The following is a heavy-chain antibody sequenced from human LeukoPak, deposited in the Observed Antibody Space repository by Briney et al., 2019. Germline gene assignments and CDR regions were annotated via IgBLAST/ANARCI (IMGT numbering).Heavy chain of an antibody. CDR2: IWDDGSNQ. Sequence: GGSLRLSCAASGFAFSRYGMHWVRQAPGKGLEWVAVIWDDGSNQKYADSVKGRFTISRDNSKNTLYLQMNSLRAEDTATYYCARGRGFGGFGELSPWGQGTLVTVSS. CDR3: ARGRGFGGFGELSP. D-gene: IGHD3-10*01. V-gene: IGHV3-33*01. J-gene: IGHJ5*02. CDR1: GFAFSRYG.